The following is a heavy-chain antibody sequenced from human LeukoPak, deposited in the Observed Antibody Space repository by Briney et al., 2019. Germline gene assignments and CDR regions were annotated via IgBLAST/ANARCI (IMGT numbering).Heavy chain of an antibody. D-gene: IGHD4-11*01. CDR3: ARLIYSNYVYGDY. CDR1: GSRFTTYW. Sequence: GESLKISCKGSGSRFTTYWIAGVRQMPGKGLEGMGIIYPGDSDTRYSPSFQGQVTISADKSISTAYLQWSSLKASDTAMYYCARLIYSNYVYGDYWGQGTLVTVSS. V-gene: IGHV5-51*01. J-gene: IGHJ4*02. CDR2: IYPGDSDT.